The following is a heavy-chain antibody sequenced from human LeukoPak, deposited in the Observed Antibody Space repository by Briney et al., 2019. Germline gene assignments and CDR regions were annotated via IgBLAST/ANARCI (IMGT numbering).Heavy chain of an antibody. D-gene: IGHD3-22*01. J-gene: IGHJ4*02. Sequence: PGGSLRLSCTASGFTFRGYGMAWVRQAPGKGLEWLSTVSRGGENTYYADSVKSRSIISRDNSKNTLYLQINSLRPEDTAIYYCAKERNYYVSSGSYDCWGQGTLVTVSS. CDR1: GFTFRGYG. CDR3: AKERNYYVSSGSYDC. CDR2: VSRGGENT. V-gene: IGHV3-23*01.